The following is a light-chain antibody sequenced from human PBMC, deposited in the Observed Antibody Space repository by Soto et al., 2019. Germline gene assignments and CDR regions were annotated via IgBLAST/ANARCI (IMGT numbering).Light chain of an antibody. V-gene: IGKV3-11*01. CDR1: QSIHTS. Sequence: FLTQAPATLSLSPGERATLSCRASQSIHTSLAWYQQKSGKTPRLVIYDSTLRANGVPDRFGGSRSGTEFTLTINSLEHEDFAVYYCQQRNVWPPITFGQRTRLENK. CDR2: DST. J-gene: IGKJ5*01. CDR3: QQRNVWPPIT.